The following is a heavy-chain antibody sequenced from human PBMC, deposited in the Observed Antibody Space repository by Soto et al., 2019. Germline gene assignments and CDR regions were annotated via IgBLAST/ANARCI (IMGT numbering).Heavy chain of an antibody. J-gene: IGHJ4*02. V-gene: IGHV3-48*02. CDR2: ISSSSSTI. Sequence: GESLKISCAASGFTFSSYSMNWVRQAPGKGLEWVSYISSSSSTIYYADSVKGRFTISRDNAKNSLYLQMNSLRDEDTAVYYCARDFTGEDSSSSYFDYWGQGTLVTVSS. D-gene: IGHD6-6*01. CDR1: GFTFSSYS. CDR3: ARDFTGEDSSSSYFDY.